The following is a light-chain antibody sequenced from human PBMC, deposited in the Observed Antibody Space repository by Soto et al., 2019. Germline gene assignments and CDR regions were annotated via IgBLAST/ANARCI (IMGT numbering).Light chain of an antibody. CDR2: DAS. CDR1: QSVSSNY. V-gene: IGKV3-20*01. Sequence: EIVLALFPGALSVSPGERATLSCKPSQSVSSNYLAWYHQKPGQAPRLLIYDASRRATGIPDRFSGSGSGTDFTLTISRLEPEDFAVYYCQQYRRSQFTFGPGTKVDIK. CDR3: QQYRRSQFT. J-gene: IGKJ3*01.